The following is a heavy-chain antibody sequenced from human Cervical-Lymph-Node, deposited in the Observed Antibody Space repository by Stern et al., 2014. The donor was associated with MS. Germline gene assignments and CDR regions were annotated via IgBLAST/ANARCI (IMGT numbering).Heavy chain of an antibody. CDR2: ISAVGGNK. Sequence: VQLLQSGGGVVQPGTSLRLSCTVSGFTFSSYAFHWVRQAPGKGLEWVAVISAVGGNKYYAESVKGRITISRDNSKNTLYVEMNSLRVEDSAVYYCARRPKGGAIDHWGQGTLAIVSS. V-gene: IGHV3-30-3*01. CDR3: ARRPKGGAIDH. D-gene: IGHD4/OR15-4a*01. CDR1: GFTFSSYA. J-gene: IGHJ4*02.